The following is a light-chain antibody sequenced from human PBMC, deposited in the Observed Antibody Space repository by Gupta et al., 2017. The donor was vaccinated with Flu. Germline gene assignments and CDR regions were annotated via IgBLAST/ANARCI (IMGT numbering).Light chain of an antibody. CDR3: SSSISSSTLV. Sequence: QSALTQPASVSGSPGQSITISCPGTSSDIGSYNYVSWYQQHPGQAPKLLIYGVTNRPSGVSNRFSASKSGDTASLTISGLQAEDEADYYCSSSISSSTLVFGGGTKLTVL. CDR2: GVT. CDR1: SSDIGSYNY. V-gene: IGLV2-14*01. J-gene: IGLJ2*01.